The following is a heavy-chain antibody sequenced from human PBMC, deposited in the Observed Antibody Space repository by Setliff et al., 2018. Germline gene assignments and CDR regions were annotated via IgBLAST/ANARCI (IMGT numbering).Heavy chain of an antibody. CDR3: AREQSNYDFWSGYYGSYYYYMDV. V-gene: IGHV4-39*07. Sequence: PSETLSLTCTVSGGSISSSSYYWGWIRQPPGKGLEWIGAINHSGSTNYNPSLKSRVTISVDTSKNQFSLKLSSVTAADTAVYYCAREQSNYDFWSGYYGSYYYYMDVWGKGTTVTVSS. CDR2: INHSGST. J-gene: IGHJ6*03. D-gene: IGHD3-3*01. CDR1: GGSISSSSYY.